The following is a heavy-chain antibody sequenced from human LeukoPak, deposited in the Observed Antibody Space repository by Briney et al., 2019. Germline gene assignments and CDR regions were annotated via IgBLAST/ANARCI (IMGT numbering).Heavy chain of an antibody. J-gene: IGHJ4*02. D-gene: IGHD3-3*01. Sequence: GGSLRLSCAASGFTFSSYGMHWVRQAPGKGLEWVAVISYDGSNKYYADSVKGRFTISRDNSKNTLYLQMSSLRAEDTAVYYCARGYYGYWGQGTLVTVSS. CDR1: GFTFSSYG. CDR2: ISYDGSNK. CDR3: ARGYYGY. V-gene: IGHV3-30*03.